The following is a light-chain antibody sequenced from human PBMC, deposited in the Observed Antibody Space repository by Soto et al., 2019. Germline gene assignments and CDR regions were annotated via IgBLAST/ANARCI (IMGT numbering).Light chain of an antibody. J-gene: IGKJ3*01. CDR1: QGINSA. Sequence: AIQLTQSPSSLSASVGDRVTITCRASQGINSALAWYQQKPGKAPKLLIYDASSLESGVPSRFSGSGSGTDFTLTISSLQPKDFATYYCQQFNSYPRTFGPGTKVDIK. CDR3: QQFNSYPRT. CDR2: DAS. V-gene: IGKV1-13*02.